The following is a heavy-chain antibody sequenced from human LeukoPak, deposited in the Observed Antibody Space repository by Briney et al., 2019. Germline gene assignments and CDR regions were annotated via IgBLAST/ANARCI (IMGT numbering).Heavy chain of an antibody. Sequence: GGSLRLSCAASGFTFSSYSMNWVRQAPGKGLEWVSSISSSSSCIYYADSVKGRFTISRDNAKNSLYLQMNSLRAEDTAVYYCARDHRWAAGKFDYWGQGTLVTVSS. CDR2: ISSSSSCI. D-gene: IGHD6-13*01. CDR3: ARDHRWAAGKFDY. V-gene: IGHV3-21*01. CDR1: GFTFSSYS. J-gene: IGHJ4*02.